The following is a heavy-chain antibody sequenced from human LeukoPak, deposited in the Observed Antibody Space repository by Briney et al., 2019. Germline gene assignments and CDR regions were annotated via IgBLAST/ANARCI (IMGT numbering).Heavy chain of an antibody. CDR1: GFPFSISA. V-gene: IGHV3-23*01. Sequence: GGSLRLSCAASGFPFSISAMNWVRQPPGKGLERVSTISASGDGTYYADSLKGRFTISRDNSKSTLYLQMNSLRAEDTAVYYCAKGGYGGLGHFDHWGQGTLVTVSS. J-gene: IGHJ4*02. CDR2: ISASGDGT. CDR3: AKGGYGGLGHFDH. D-gene: IGHD4-23*01.